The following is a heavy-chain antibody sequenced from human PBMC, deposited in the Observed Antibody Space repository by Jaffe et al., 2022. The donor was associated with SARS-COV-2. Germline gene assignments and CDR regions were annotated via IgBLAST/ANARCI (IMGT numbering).Heavy chain of an antibody. V-gene: IGHV4-61*02. Sequence: QVQLQESGPGLVKPSQTLSLTCTVSGGSISSGSYYWSWIRQPAGKGLEWIGRIYTSGSTNYNPSLKSRVTISVDTSKNQFSLKLSSVTAADTAVYYCARDLFNIAARQYGMDVWGQGTTVTVSS. J-gene: IGHJ6*02. CDR3: ARDLFNIAARQYGMDV. CDR1: GGSISSGSYY. CDR2: IYTSGST. D-gene: IGHD6-6*01.